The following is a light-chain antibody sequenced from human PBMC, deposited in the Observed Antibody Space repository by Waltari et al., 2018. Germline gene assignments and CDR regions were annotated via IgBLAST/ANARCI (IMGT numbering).Light chain of an antibody. J-gene: IGKJ2*01. CDR1: QSVLYSSNNKNY. V-gene: IGKV4-1*01. CDR2: WAS. Sequence: DIVMTQSPDSLAVSLGERATLNCKSSQSVLYSSNNKNYLAWYQQKPGQPPKLLIYWASTRESGVPDRFSGSGSGTDFTLTISSLQAEDVAVYYCQEYYGTPPDTFGQGTKLEIK. CDR3: QEYYGTPPDT.